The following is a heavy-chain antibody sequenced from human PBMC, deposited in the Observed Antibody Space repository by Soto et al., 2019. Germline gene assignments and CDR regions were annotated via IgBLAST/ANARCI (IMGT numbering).Heavy chain of an antibody. CDR2: INHSGST. CDR3: ARGTRGYSYGRNFDY. V-gene: IGHV4-34*01. Sequence: SETLSLTCAVYVGSFSGYYWSWIRQPPGKGLEWIGEINHSGSTNYNPSLKSRVTISVDTSKNQFSLKLSSVTAADTAVYYCARGTRGYSYGRNFDYWGQGTLVTVSS. J-gene: IGHJ4*02. D-gene: IGHD5-18*01. CDR1: VGSFSGYY.